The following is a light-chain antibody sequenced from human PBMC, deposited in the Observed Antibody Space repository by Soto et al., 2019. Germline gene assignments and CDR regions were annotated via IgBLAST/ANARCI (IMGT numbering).Light chain of an antibody. V-gene: IGKV1-17*01. CDR3: LQHNSYPLT. Sequence: DVQKTECPSSLSASVGDRVTITCRASQGIRNALGWYQQKPGKAPKRLIYTASSLQSGVPSRFSGSGSGTEFTLTISSLQPEDFATYYCLQHNSYPLTFGGGTKVEIK. CDR1: QGIRNA. CDR2: TAS. J-gene: IGKJ4*01.